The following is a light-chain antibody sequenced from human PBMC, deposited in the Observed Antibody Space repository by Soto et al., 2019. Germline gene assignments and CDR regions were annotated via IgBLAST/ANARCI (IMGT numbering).Light chain of an antibody. Sequence: EIVMTQSPATLSVSPGESATLSCRASQSVSTNLAWYQQKPGQAPRLLVYGASNRPTGLPARFSGRGSGTEFTLTISSLQSEDSAVYYCQQYNSWPPLTFGGGTKVEIK. CDR2: GAS. CDR1: QSVSTN. V-gene: IGKV3-15*01. J-gene: IGKJ4*01. CDR3: QQYNSWPPLT.